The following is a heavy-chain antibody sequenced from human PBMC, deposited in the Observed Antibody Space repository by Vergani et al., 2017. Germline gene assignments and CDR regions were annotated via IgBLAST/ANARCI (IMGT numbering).Heavy chain of an antibody. CDR2: ISGSGGST. Sequence: EVQLLESGGGLVQPGGSLRLSCAASGFTFSSYAMSWVRQAPGKGLEWVSAISGSGGSTYYADSVKGRFTISRDNSKNTLYLQMNSLRAEDTAVYYCAKDVLLWFGELSVSPFDIGGQGTMVTVSS. D-gene: IGHD3-10*01. CDR1: GFTFSSYA. CDR3: AKDVLLWFGELSVSPFDI. J-gene: IGHJ3*02. V-gene: IGHV3-23*01.